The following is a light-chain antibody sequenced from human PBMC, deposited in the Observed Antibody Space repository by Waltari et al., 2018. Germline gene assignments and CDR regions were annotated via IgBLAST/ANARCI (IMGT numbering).Light chain of an antibody. J-gene: IGLJ2*01. CDR1: SPNIGAGYD. V-gene: IGLV1-40*01. CDR3: QSYDTNLVV. Sequence: QSVLTQPPSVSGAPGQRVTISCTGSSPNIGAGYDVHWYQHLPGTAPKLLLYGNNNRPSGVPDRFSGSKSGTSASLAITGLQAEDEANYYCQSYDTNLVVFGGGTKLTVL. CDR2: GNN.